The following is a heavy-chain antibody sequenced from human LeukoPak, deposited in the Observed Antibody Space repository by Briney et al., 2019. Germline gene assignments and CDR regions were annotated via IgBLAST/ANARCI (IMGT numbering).Heavy chain of an antibody. Sequence: PGGSLRLSCAVSGFTFSSYEMNWVRQAPGKGLEWVSYISSSGFNMYYADSVKGRFTISRDNAKNSLYLQMNSLRAEDTAVYYCAGQSRLGYCSGGSCYSQPFDPWGQGTLVTVSS. J-gene: IGHJ5*02. V-gene: IGHV3-48*03. CDR2: ISSSGFNM. D-gene: IGHD2-15*01. CDR1: GFTFSSYE. CDR3: AGQSRLGYCSGGSCYSQPFDP.